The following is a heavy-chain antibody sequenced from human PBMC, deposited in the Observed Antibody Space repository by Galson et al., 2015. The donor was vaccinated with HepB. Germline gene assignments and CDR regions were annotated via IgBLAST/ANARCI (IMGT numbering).Heavy chain of an antibody. CDR3: ARLLGTMVRGVLIDY. D-gene: IGHD3-10*01. J-gene: IGHJ4*02. CDR2: IYYSGST. Sequence: SETLSLTCTASGGSISSSSYYWGWIRQPPGKGLEWIGSIYYSGSTYYNPSLKSRVTISVDTSKNQFSLKLSSVTAADTAVYYCARLLGTMVRGVLIDYWGQGTLVTVSS. CDR1: GGSISSSSYY. V-gene: IGHV4-39*01.